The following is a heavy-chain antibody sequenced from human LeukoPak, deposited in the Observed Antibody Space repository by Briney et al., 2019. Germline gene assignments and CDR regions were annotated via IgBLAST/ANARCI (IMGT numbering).Heavy chain of an antibody. J-gene: IGHJ4*02. CDR2: ISSSGSTI. CDR1: GFTFSDYY. Sequence: GGSLRLSCAASGFTFSDYYMSWIRQAPGKGLEWVSYISSSGSTIYYADSVKGRFTISRDNAKNSLYLQMNSLRAEDTALYYCARDSFDSSGYYFDYWGQGTLVTVSS. CDR3: ARDSFDSSGYYFDY. V-gene: IGHV3-11*04. D-gene: IGHD3-22*01.